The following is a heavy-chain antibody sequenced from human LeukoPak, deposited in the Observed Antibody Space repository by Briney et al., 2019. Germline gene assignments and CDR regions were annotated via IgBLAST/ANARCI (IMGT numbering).Heavy chain of an antibody. D-gene: IGHD3-16*01. J-gene: IGHJ4*02. CDR2: INSDGSGT. Sequence: GGSLRLSCAASGFTFNSYWMHWVRQAPGKGLVWVSRINSDGSGTSDADFVKGRFTISRDNAKNSLYLQMNSLRVEDTAVYHCVRGFGTDFWGQGTLVTVSS. CDR1: GFTFNSYW. V-gene: IGHV3-74*01. CDR3: VRGFGTDF.